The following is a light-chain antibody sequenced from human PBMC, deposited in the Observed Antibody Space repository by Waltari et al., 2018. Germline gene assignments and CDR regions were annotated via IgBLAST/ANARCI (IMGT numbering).Light chain of an antibody. CDR3: CSYAGVDTFYV. CDR1: SSVSGSYAL. J-gene: IGLJ1*01. CDR2: EVK. Sequence: QSALTQPAPVSGSPGQSIPIPCTGTSSVSGSYALVSWYQHHPGKAPKLIIYEVKERPSGVSNRFSGSQSGNTASLTLSGLQAEDEADYYCCSYAGVDTFYVFGTGTKVTVL. V-gene: IGLV2-23*02.